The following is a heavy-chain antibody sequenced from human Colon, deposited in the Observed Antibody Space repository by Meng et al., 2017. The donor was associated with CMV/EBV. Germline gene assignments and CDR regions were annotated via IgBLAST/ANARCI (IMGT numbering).Heavy chain of an antibody. CDR2: IYTSGST. CDR1: XGSISSGSYY. Sequence: QVQLQESGPGLVKPSQTLSLTCTVXXGSISSGSYYWSWIRQPAGKGLEWIGRIYTSGSTNYNPSLKSRVTISVDTSKNQFSLKLSSVTAADTAVYYCARSWAYCGGDCYSIDYWGQGTLVTVSS. D-gene: IGHD2-21*02. CDR3: ARSWAYCGGDCYSIDY. V-gene: IGHV4-61*02. J-gene: IGHJ4*02.